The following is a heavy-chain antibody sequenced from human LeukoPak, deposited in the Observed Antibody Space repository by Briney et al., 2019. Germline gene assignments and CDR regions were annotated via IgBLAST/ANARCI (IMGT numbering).Heavy chain of an antibody. Sequence: GASVKVSCKASGYTFSGYYMHWVRQAPGQGLEWMGRINLKSGDSNYAQRFEGRVTMTRDTSISTAFMDLSRLTSDDAAVYYCAKERSAYSIFDYWGRGTLVTVSS. V-gene: IGHV1-2*06. CDR2: INLKSGDS. CDR3: AKERSAYSIFDY. D-gene: IGHD3-3*01. CDR1: GYTFSGYY. J-gene: IGHJ4*02.